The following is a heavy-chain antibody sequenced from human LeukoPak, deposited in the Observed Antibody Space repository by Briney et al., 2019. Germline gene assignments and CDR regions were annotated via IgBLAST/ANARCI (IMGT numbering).Heavy chain of an antibody. Sequence: SETLSLTCTVSGYSISSGYYWGWIRQPPGKGLEWIGSIYHSGSTYYNPSLKSRVTMSVDASKNQFSLKLSSVTASDTAVYYCARTLRDYYDRSGYYYGPYYYYYMDVWGKGTTVTISS. CDR3: ARTLRDYYDRSGYYYGPYYYYYMDV. CDR2: IYHSGST. J-gene: IGHJ6*03. CDR1: GYSISSGYY. D-gene: IGHD3-22*01. V-gene: IGHV4-38-2*02.